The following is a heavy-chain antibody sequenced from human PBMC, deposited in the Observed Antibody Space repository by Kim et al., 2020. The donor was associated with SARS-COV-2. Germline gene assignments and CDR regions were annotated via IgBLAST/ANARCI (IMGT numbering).Heavy chain of an antibody. V-gene: IGHV1-69*04. Sequence: YAQKFQGRVTITADKSTSTAYMELSSLRSEDTAVYYCARDSSSSNDAFDIWGQGTMVTVSS. J-gene: IGHJ3*02. D-gene: IGHD6-13*01. CDR3: ARDSSSSNDAFDI.